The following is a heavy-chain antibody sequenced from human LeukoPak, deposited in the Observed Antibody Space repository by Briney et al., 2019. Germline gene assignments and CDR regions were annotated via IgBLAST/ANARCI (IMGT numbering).Heavy chain of an antibody. CDR2: SIPIFGTA. Sequence: SVKVSCKASGGTFSSYAISWVRQAPGQGLEWMGGSIPIFGTANYAQKFQGRVTITADESTSTAYMELSSLRSEDTAVYYCARTYGSGSYLGGYWGQGTLVTVSS. D-gene: IGHD3-10*01. V-gene: IGHV1-69*13. CDR1: GGTFSSYA. CDR3: ARTYGSGSYLGGY. J-gene: IGHJ4*02.